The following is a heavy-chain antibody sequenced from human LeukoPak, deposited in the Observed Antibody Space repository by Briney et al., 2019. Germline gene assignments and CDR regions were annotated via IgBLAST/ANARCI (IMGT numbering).Heavy chain of an antibody. CDR3: AREDGSGSYPGYYYGMDV. Sequence: GGSLRLSCAASEFTVSSNYMHWVRQAPGKGLEWVSLIYIGGNTFYADSVKGRFTISRDNSKNTLHLQMNSLRAEDTAVYYCAREDGSGSYPGYYYGMDVWGQGTTVTVSS. CDR1: EFTVSSNY. J-gene: IGHJ6*02. D-gene: IGHD3-10*01. CDR2: IYIGGNT. V-gene: IGHV3-53*01.